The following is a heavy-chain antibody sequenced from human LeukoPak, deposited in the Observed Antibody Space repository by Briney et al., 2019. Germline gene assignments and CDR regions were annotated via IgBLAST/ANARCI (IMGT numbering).Heavy chain of an antibody. CDR3: ARGGRQWLVNYYYYYYMDV. J-gene: IGHJ6*03. CDR2: ISAYNGNT. CDR1: GYTFTSYG. D-gene: IGHD6-19*01. V-gene: IGHV1-18*01. Sequence: ASVKVSCKASGYTFTSYGISWVRQAPGQGLEWMGWISAYNGNTNYAQKLQGRVTMTTDTSTSTAYTELRSLRSDDTAVYYCARGGRQWLVNYYYYYYMDVWGKGTTVTVSS.